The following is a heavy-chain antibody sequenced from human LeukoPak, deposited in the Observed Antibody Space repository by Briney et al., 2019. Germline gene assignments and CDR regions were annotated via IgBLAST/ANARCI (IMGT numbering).Heavy chain of an antibody. Sequence: KASETLFLACTVSGDSISSYYWSWIRQPLGRGLEWIGYIYYSGSTNYNPSLKSRVTISVDTSKNQFSLKLSSVTAADTAVYYCARQLLWFGDPGAPFDYWGQGTLVTVSS. CDR2: IYYSGST. CDR1: GDSISSYY. CDR3: ARQLLWFGDPGAPFDY. D-gene: IGHD3-10*01. J-gene: IGHJ4*02. V-gene: IGHV4-59*01.